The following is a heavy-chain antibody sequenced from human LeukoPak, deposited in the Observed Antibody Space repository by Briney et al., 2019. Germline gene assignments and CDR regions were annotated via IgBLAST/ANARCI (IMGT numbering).Heavy chain of an antibody. CDR1: GFTFSSYN. J-gene: IGHJ4*02. Sequence: GGSLRLSCAASGFTFSSYNMNWVRQAPWKGLEWVSFISSSSSHIYYADSVKGRFTISRDNAKNSLYLQMNSLRAEDTAAYYCSDVSGSYWGQGTLVTVSS. CDR3: SDVSGSY. D-gene: IGHD3-10*01. CDR2: ISSSSSHI. V-gene: IGHV3-21*01.